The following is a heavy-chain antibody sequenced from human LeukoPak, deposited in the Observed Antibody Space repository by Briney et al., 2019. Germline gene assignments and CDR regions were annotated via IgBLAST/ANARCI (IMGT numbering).Heavy chain of an antibody. V-gene: IGHV5-51*01. Sequence: GESLKISCRGSGYNFSKYWIGWVCQLPGKGLEWMGIIYPDDSDTRYSPSFQGQVTISADKSLNTAYLQWSSLKASDTAMYYCATSESQTRFDFWGQGTLSPSPQ. CDR1: GYNFSKYW. CDR2: IYPDDSDT. J-gene: IGHJ4*02. D-gene: IGHD1/OR15-1a*01. CDR3: ATSESQTRFDF.